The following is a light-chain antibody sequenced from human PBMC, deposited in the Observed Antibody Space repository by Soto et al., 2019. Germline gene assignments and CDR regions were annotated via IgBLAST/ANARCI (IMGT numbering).Light chain of an antibody. V-gene: IGKV3-15*01. CDR1: QSVSSY. CDR2: DAS. J-gene: IGKJ1*01. Sequence: EIVLTQSPDTLSLSPGQRANLSCRASQSVSSYLAWYQQKPGQAPRLLIYDASNRATGIPARFSGSGSGTEFTLTISSLQSEDFAVYYCQQYNNWPPWTFGQGTKVDIK. CDR3: QQYNNWPPWT.